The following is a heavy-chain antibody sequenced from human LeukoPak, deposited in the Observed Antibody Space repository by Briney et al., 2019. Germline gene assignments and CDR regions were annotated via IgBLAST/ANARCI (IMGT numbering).Heavy chain of an antibody. D-gene: IGHD3-10*01. V-gene: IGHV1-46*01. Sequence: QAXGQGLEWMGXXNPSGGSTSYAQKFQGRVTMTRDTSTSTVYMELSSLRSEDTAVYYCARARGGSGYYYYGMDVWGQGTTVTVSS. CDR2: XNPSGGST. CDR3: ARARGGSGYYYYGMDV. J-gene: IGHJ6*02.